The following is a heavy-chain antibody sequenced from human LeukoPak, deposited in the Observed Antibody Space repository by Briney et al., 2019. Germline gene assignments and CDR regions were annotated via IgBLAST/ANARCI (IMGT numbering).Heavy chain of an antibody. Sequence: ASETLSLTCAVYGGSFSGYYWSWIRQPPGKGLEWIGEINHGGSTNYNPSLKSRVTISVDTSKNQFSLKLSSVTAADTAVYYCARGGGVTGYYFDYWGQGILVTVSS. CDR1: GGSFSGYY. V-gene: IGHV4-34*01. J-gene: IGHJ4*02. CDR2: INHGGST. D-gene: IGHD2-21*02. CDR3: ARGGGVTGYYFDY.